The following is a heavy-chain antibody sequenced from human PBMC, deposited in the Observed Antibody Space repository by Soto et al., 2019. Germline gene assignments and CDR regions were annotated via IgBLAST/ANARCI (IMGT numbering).Heavy chain of an antibody. CDR1: GGSISSGNYY. CDR2: IYYSGST. V-gene: IGHV4-39*01. D-gene: IGHD3-10*01. J-gene: IGHJ4*02. Sequence: ETLSLTCTVSGGSISSGNYYWSWIRQPPGKGLEWIGSIYYSGSTYYNPSLKSRVTISVDTSKNQFSLKLSSVTAADTAVYYCAVYYYYGSGSHFDYWGQGTLVTVSS. CDR3: AVYYYYGSGSHFDY.